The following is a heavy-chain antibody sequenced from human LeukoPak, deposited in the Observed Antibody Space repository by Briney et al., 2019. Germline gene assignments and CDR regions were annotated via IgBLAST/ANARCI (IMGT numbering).Heavy chain of an antibody. V-gene: IGHV4-59*12. CDR2: IYYSGSGST. Sequence: SETLSLTCTVSGGSISPYYWSWIRQPPGKGLEWIGYIYYSGSGSTNHNPALKSRVTISVDTSKNQFSLTLSSVTAADTAVYYCARGLSDYGDYLWYYYYGMDVWGQGTTVTVSS. CDR3: ARGLSDYGDYLWYYYYGMDV. CDR1: GGSISPYY. J-gene: IGHJ6*02. D-gene: IGHD4-17*01.